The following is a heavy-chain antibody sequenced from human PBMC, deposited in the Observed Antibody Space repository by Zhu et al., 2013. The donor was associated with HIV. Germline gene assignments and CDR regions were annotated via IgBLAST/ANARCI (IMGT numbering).Heavy chain of an antibody. CDR2: INPNSGAT. CDR3: ARADRVVIDY. Sequence: QVQLVQSGAEVKKPGASVKVSCKASGYTFTAYYLHWVRQAPGQGLEWMGCINPNSGATSYTRNFQARLTLTRDTSISTAYMELSSLRSDDAAVYYCARADRVVIDYWGQGNPGHRLL. D-gene: IGHD2-21*01. J-gene: IGHJ4*02. CDR1: GYTFTAYY. V-gene: IGHV1-2*02.